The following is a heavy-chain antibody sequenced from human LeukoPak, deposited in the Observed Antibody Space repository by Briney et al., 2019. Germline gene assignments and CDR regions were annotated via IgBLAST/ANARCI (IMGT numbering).Heavy chain of an antibody. V-gene: IGHV3-7*01. D-gene: IGHD5-18*01. CDR1: GSTFSSYW. Sequence: GGSLRLSCAASGSTFSSYWMSWVRQAPGKGLEWVANIKQDGSEKYYVDSVKGRFTISRDNAKNSLYLQMNSLRAEDTAVYYCASMPSGYSYGSLYYFDYWGQGTLVTVSS. CDR3: ASMPSGYSYGSLYYFDY. CDR2: IKQDGSEK. J-gene: IGHJ4*02.